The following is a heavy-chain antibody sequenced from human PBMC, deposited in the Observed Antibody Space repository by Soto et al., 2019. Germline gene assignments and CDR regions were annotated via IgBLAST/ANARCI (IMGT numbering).Heavy chain of an antibody. J-gene: IGHJ5*02. V-gene: IGHV1-18*04. CDR2: IKPDNGDT. Sequence: QLQLVQSGAEVERPGALVRVSCKAYGYPFSKYGISWIRQAPGQGLEWMGWIKPDNGDTNYAQKFQGRVTMTTDTSSNTAYMELRSLRSDDTAVYYCATCYDSGFDPWGQGTLVSVSS. D-gene: IGHD5-12*01. CDR1: GYPFSKYG. CDR3: ATCYDSGFDP.